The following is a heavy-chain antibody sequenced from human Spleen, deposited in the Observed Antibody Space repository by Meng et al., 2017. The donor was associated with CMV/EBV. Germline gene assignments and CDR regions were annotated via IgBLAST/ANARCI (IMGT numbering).Heavy chain of an antibody. J-gene: IGHJ6*02. CDR3: ARIGIVVVPARSYYYYGMDV. CDR1: GYNFTGYY. Sequence: ASVKVSCKASGYNFTGYYMHWVRQAPGQGLEWMGWINPNSGGTNYAQKFQGRVTMTRDTSISTAYMELSRLRSDDTAVYYCARIGIVVVPARSYYYYGMDVWGQGTTVTVSS. CDR2: INPNSGGT. D-gene: IGHD2-2*01. V-gene: IGHV1-2*02.